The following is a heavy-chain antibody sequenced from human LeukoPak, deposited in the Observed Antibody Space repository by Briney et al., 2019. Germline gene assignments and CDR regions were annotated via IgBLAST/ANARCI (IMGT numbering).Heavy chain of an antibody. J-gene: IGHJ4*02. CDR1: GFTFSSYA. D-gene: IGHD1-14*01. CDR3: AKATGYLL. V-gene: IGHV3-23*01. Sequence: GSLRLSCAASGFTFSSYAMSWVRQAPGKGLEWVSTISNSGGTTYYADSVKGRFTISRDDSENTLYLQMNSLRAEDTAVYYRAKATGYLLWGQGTLVTVSS. CDR2: ISNSGGTT.